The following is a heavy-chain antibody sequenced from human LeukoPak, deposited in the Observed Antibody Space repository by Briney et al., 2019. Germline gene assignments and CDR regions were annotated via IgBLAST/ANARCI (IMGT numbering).Heavy chain of an antibody. V-gene: IGHV3-30*02. CDR3: AKDRGEGAYYYYYYMDV. Sequence: GGSLRLSCAASGFTFSSYGMHWVRQAPGKGLEWVAFIRYDGSNKYYADSVKGRFTISRDNSKNTLYLQMTSLRAEDTAVYYCAKDRGEGAYYYYYYMDVWGKGTTVTVSS. D-gene: IGHD3-10*01. CDR1: GFTFSSYG. CDR2: IRYDGSNK. J-gene: IGHJ6*03.